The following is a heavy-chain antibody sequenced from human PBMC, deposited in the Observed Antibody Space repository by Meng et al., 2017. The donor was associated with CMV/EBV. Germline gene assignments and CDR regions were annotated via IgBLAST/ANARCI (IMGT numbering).Heavy chain of an antibody. CDR2: INPSGGST. D-gene: IGHD6-13*01. Sequence: QGQLGLWGAEGNKPGASGKVSCKASGNTFTSYYMHWGRQAPGQGLEWMGIINPSGGSTSYAQKFQGRVTMTRDTSTSTVYMELSSLRSEDTAVYYCARAEYSSSLFDYWGQGTLVTVSS. V-gene: IGHV1-46*01. J-gene: IGHJ4*02. CDR1: GNTFTSYY. CDR3: ARAEYSSSLFDY.